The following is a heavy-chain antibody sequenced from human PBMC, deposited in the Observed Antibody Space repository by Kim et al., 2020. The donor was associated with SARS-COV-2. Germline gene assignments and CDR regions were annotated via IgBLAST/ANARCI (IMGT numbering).Heavy chain of an antibody. Sequence: GGSLRLSCAASGFTFSSYVLGWVRQAQGKGLEWVSLISGSGGSTYYADSVKGRFTISRDNSDNTLYLQMNSLRVEDTAMYYCARGTSATARWVTWGHGTLVTVSS. CDR1: GFTFSSYV. D-gene: IGHD5-18*01. CDR2: ISGSGGST. CDR3: ARGTSATARWVT. V-gene: IGHV3-23*01. J-gene: IGHJ4*01.